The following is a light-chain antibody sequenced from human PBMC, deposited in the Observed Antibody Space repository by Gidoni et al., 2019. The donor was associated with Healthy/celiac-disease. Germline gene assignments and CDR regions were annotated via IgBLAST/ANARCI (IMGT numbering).Light chain of an antibody. CDR1: QSVSSY. CDR2: DAS. V-gene: IGKV3-11*01. CDR3: QQRSNWPRGFT. J-gene: IGKJ3*01. Sequence: EIVLTQSPATLSLSPGERATLSCRASQSVSSYLAWYQQKPGQAPRLLIYDASNRATGIPARFSGSGSGTDFTLTISSLEPEDFAVYYCQQRSNWPRGFTFXPGTKVDIK.